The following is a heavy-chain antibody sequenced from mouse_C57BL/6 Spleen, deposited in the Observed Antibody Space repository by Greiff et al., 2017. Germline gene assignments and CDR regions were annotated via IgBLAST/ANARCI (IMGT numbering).Heavy chain of an antibody. CDR1: GYTFTSYW. CDR2: IHPNSGST. D-gene: IGHD4-1*01. V-gene: IGHV1-64*01. J-gene: IGHJ1*03. Sequence: QVQLQQSGAELVKPGASVKLSCKASGYTFTSYWMHWVKQRPGQGLEWIGVIHPNSGSTNYNEKFKSKATLTVDKYSSAAYMQLSSLTSDDAAVYCSASNWDVGYFDVWGTGTTVTVSS. CDR3: ASNWDVGYFDV.